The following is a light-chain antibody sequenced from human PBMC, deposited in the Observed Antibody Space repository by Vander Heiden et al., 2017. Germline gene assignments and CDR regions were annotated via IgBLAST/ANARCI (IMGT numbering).Light chain of an antibody. Sequence: IVTTQSLVSLPVTPVESASIDCRSSQGLLHSNGYNYLDWYQQKPGQSPQLLIYVGSNRASGIPDRFSGSGSGTDFTLKISRVEAEDVGVYYCMQALQTPFTFGHGTKVDIK. CDR2: VGS. V-gene: IGKV2-28*01. J-gene: IGKJ3*01. CDR1: QGLLHSNGYNY. CDR3: MQALQTPFT.